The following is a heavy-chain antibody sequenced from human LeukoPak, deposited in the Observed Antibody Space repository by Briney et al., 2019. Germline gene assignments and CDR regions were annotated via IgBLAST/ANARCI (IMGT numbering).Heavy chain of an antibody. J-gene: IGHJ3*02. CDR2: IYSDGTT. V-gene: IGHV3-53*01. CDR1: GFTVGSNY. CDR3: ARDSPYSDYLIGGAFNI. D-gene: IGHD4-11*01. Sequence: GGSLRLSCAASGFTVGSNYMSWVRQAPGKGLEWVSVIYSDGTTYYTDSVKGRFTISRDNSKNTLYLQMNSLGAEDTAVYYCARDSPYSDYLIGGAFNIWGQGTMVTVSS.